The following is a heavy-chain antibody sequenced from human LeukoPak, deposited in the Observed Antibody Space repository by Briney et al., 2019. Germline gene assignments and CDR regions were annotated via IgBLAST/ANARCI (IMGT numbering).Heavy chain of an antibody. CDR2: INPDGGGT. CDR1: EYTFAKYF. D-gene: IGHD1-1*01. CDR3: ARDHRDVSEGYTSGYFDY. J-gene: IGHJ4*02. V-gene: IGHV1-46*01. Sequence: ASVKVSYKASEYTFAKYFILWVRQAPGQGLESMGDINPDGGGTTDTQKFQGRVTMSRDTSTSTVYMELTSLRTEDTAVYYCARDHRDVSEGYTSGYFDYWGQGTLVTVAS.